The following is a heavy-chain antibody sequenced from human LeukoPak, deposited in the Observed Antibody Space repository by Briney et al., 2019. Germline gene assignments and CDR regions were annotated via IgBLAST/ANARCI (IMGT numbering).Heavy chain of an antibody. CDR3: ARGIHELDY. J-gene: IGHJ4*02. CDR2: INPNNGGS. V-gene: IGHV1-2*06. CDR1: GYTFTAYY. Sequence: ASVKVSCKASGYTFTAYYMHWVRQAPGQGLEWMGRINPNNGGSNYAQNFQGRVTMTRDTSISTAYMELSRLTSDDTAVYYCARGIHELDYWGQGTLVTVSS.